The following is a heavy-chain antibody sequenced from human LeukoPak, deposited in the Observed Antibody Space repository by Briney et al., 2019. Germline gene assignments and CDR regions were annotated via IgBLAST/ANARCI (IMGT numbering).Heavy chain of an antibody. CDR1: GGTFSSYA. Sequence: GASVKVSCKASGGTFSSYAISWVRQAPGQGFEWMGRIIPILGIANYAQKFQGRVTITADKSTSTAYMELSSLGSEDTAVYYCARDRAPEFRAFDIWGQGTMVTVSS. CDR2: IIPILGIA. J-gene: IGHJ3*02. CDR3: ARDRAPEFRAFDI. D-gene: IGHD3-10*01. V-gene: IGHV1-69*04.